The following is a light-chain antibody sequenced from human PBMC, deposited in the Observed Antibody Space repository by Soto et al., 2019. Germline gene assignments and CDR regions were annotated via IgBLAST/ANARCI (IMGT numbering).Light chain of an antibody. CDR1: SGHSSYA. Sequence: QPVLTQSPSASASLGASVKLTCTLSSGHSSYAIAWHQQQPEKGPRYLMKLNSDGSHSKGDGIPDRFSGSTSGAARYLTISSRQSEDEADYYCQTWASGTVVFGGGTQLTVL. V-gene: IGLV4-69*01. CDR2: LNSDGSH. J-gene: IGLJ2*01. CDR3: QTWASGTVV.